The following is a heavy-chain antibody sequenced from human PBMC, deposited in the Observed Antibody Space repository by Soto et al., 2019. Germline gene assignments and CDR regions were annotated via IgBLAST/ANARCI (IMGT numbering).Heavy chain of an antibody. Sequence: SETLSLTCTVSGGSISSGGYYWSWIRQHPGKGLEWIGYIYYSGSTYYNPSLKSRVTISVDTSKNQFSLKLSSVTAADTAVYYCARENYGSGSYSPGHWFDPWGQGTLVTVSS. J-gene: IGHJ5*02. CDR1: GGSISSGGYY. V-gene: IGHV4-31*03. CDR3: ARENYGSGSYSPGHWFDP. CDR2: IYYSGST. D-gene: IGHD3-10*01.